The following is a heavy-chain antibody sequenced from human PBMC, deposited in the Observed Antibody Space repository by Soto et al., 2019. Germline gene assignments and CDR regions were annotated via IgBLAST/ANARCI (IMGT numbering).Heavy chain of an antibody. CDR3: ATXLSYGRPIFYYYYGMDV. CDR2: IIPIFGTA. Sequence: SVKVSCKASGGTFSSYAISWVRQAPGQGLEWMGGIIPIFGTANYAQKFQGRVTITADESTSTAYMELSSLRSEDTAVYYCATXLSYGRPIFYYYYGMDVWGQGTTVTVSS. D-gene: IGHD3-3*02. CDR1: GGTFSSYA. J-gene: IGHJ6*02. V-gene: IGHV1-69*13.